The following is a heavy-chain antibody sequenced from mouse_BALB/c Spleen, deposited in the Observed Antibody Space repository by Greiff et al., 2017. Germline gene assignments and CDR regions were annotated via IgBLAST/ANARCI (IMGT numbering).Heavy chain of an antibody. CDR1: GYSITSGYS. J-gene: IGHJ4*01. D-gene: IGHD2-4*01. CDR3: AIERAYDYDDAMDY. Sequence: EVKLMESGPDLVKPSQSLSLTCTVTGYSITSGYSWHWIRQFPGNKLEWMGYIHYSGSTNYNPSLKSRISITRDTSKNQFFLQLNSVTTEDTATYYGAIERAYDYDDAMDYWGQGTSVTVSS. V-gene: IGHV3-1*02. CDR2: IHYSGST.